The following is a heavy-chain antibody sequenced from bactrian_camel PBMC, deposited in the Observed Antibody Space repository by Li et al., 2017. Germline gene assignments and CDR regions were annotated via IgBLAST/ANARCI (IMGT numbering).Heavy chain of an antibody. CDR1: AFPLADGSYC. Sequence: HVQLVESGGGSVHSGGSLRLSCAVSAFPLADGSYCMGWFREARGKEREGVAAIDSDGSTSYADSVKGRFTISKDNAKNTLYLQMNSLKPEDTAKYYCAADWEHLGECIATIRAPFGYWGQGTQVTVS. CDR2: IDSDGST. J-gene: IGHJ6*01. D-gene: IGHD4*01. V-gene: IGHV3S55*01. CDR3: AADWEHLGECIATIRAPFGY.